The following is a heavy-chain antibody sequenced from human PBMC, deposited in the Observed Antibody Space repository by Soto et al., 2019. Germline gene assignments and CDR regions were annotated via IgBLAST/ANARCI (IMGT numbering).Heavy chain of an antibody. CDR1: GFIFSSHW. J-gene: IGHJ4*02. CDR2: IKEDGSEK. V-gene: IGHV3-7*01. CDR3: VRTSL. Sequence: PGGSLRLSCAASGFIFSSHWMGWVRQAPGKGPEWVANIKEDGSEKYYVDSVKGRFTISRDNAKNSLYLQMNSLRAEDTAVYYCVRTSLWGQGTLVTVS.